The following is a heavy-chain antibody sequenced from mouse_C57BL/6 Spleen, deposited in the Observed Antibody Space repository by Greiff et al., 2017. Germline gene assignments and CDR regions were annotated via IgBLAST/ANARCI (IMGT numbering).Heavy chain of an antibody. V-gene: IGHV1-50*01. CDR2: IDPSDSYT. CDR3: VGGDKFAY. J-gene: IGHJ3*01. Sequence: QVQLQQPGAELVKPGASVKLSCKASGYTFTSYWMQWVKQRPGQGLEWIGEIDPSDSYTNYNQKFKGKATLTVDTSSSTAYMQLSSLTSEDSAVYYCVGGDKFAYWGQGTLVTVSA. CDR1: GYTFTSYW.